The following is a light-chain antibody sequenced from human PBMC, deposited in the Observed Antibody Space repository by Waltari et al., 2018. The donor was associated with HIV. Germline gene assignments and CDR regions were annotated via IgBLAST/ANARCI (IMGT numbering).Light chain of an antibody. J-gene: IGKJ1*01. Sequence: EIVMTQSPATLSVSPGERATLSCRASQSISNILAWYQQKPGQAPRLLIYGASTRATSIPARFSGSGSGTEFTLTISSLQSEDFAVYYCQQYNNWPPTFGQGTKVEIK. CDR1: QSISNI. V-gene: IGKV3-15*01. CDR2: GAS. CDR3: QQYNNWPPT.